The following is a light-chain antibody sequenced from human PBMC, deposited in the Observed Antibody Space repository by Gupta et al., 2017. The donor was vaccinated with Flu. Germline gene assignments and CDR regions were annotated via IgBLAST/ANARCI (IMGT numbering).Light chain of an antibody. J-gene: IGLJ3*02. CDR1: SSNIGSNY. CDR2: RNN. CDR3: AAWDDSLSGRV. V-gene: IGLV1-47*01. Sequence: RVTISCSGSSSNIGSNYVYWYQQIPGTAPNLLIYRNNQRPSGVPDRFSGSKSGTSASLAISGLRSEDEADYHCAAWDDSLSGRVFGGGTKLTVL.